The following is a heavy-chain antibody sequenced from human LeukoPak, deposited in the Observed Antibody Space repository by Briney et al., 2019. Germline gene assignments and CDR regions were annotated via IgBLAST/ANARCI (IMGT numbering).Heavy chain of an antibody. J-gene: IGHJ4*02. V-gene: IGHV3-23*01. Sequence: GGSLRLSCAASGFTFSSYAMSWVRQAPGKGLEWVSAISGSGGSTYYADSVKGRFTISRDNSKNTLYLQMNSLRAEDTAVYYCAKVSWGWSSSYPGYWGQGTLVTVSS. CDR2: ISGSGGST. CDR3: AKVSWGWSSSYPGY. D-gene: IGHD6-6*01. CDR1: GFTFSSYA.